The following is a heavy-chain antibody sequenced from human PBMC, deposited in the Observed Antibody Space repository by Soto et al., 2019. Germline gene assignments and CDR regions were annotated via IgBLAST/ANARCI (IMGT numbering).Heavy chain of an antibody. CDR3: ARDLWTYSSGWPIDY. D-gene: IGHD6-19*01. CDR2: ISAYNGNT. J-gene: IGHJ4*02. V-gene: IGHV1-18*01. CDR1: GYTFTSYG. Sequence: ASVKVSCKASGYTFTSYGISWVRQAPGQGLEWMGWISAYNGNTNYAQKLQGRVTMTTDTSTSTAYMELRSLRSDDTAVYYCARDLWTYSSGWPIDYWGQGNLVTVSS.